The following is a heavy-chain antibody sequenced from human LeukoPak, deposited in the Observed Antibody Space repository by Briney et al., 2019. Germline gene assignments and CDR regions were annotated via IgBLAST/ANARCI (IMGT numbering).Heavy chain of an antibody. CDR2: IKSDGST. CDR1: GLTFSSYW. Sequence: GGSLRLACAASGLTFSSYWMHWVSQAPVKGLVWVSRIKSDGSTNYADSVKGRFTISRDNAKNTVSLQMNSLRAEDTGVYYCASAPSEIGGYYPEYFRYWGQGTLVTVSS. D-gene: IGHD3-22*01. CDR3: ASAPSEIGGYYPEYFRY. V-gene: IGHV3-74*01. J-gene: IGHJ1*01.